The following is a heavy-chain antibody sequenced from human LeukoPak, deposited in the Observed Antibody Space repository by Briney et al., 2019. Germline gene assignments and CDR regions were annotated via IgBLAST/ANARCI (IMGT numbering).Heavy chain of an antibody. CDR3: ARQAGGYSSGWYQFHFDY. Sequence: GASVKVSCTASSYIFTTSGISWVRQAPGPGLEWMGWINTYNGNTNYAKKLQGRVTMTTDTSTSTAYMDLRSLRSDDTAVYYCARQAGGYSSGWYQFHFDYWGQGTLVTVSS. CDR2: INTYNGNT. CDR1: SYIFTTSG. V-gene: IGHV1-18*04. J-gene: IGHJ4*02. D-gene: IGHD6-19*01.